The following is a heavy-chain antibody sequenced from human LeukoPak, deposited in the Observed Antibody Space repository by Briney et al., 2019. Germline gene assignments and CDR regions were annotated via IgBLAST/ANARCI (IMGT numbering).Heavy chain of an antibody. CDR3: ARTERYSGYDYYYYYYMDV. V-gene: IGHV4-34*01. CDR2: INHSGST. J-gene: IGHJ6*03. D-gene: IGHD5-12*01. CDR1: GGSFSGYY. Sequence: SETLSLTCAVYGGSFSGYYWSWIRQPPGKGLEWIGEINHSGSTNYNPSLKSRVTISVDTSKNQFSLKLSSVTAADTAVYYCARTERYSGYDYYYYYYMDVWGKGTTVTVSS.